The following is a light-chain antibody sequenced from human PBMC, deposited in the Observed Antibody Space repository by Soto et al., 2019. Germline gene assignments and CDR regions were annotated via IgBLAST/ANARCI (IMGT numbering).Light chain of an antibody. Sequence: DIQMTQSPSSLSASVGDRVTITCRASQSISSYLNWYQQKPGKAPKLLIYAASSLQSGVPSRFSGSGSGTDFTLSISCLLPQDFATYYCQQSYSTPPTFGQGTKV. CDR1: QSISSY. CDR2: AAS. V-gene: IGKV1-39*01. J-gene: IGKJ1*01. CDR3: QQSYSTPPT.